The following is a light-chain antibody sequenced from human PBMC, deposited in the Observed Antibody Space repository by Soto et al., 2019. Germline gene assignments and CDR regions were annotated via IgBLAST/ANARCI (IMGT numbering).Light chain of an antibody. CDR3: HQYGTFPIT. CDR1: QSVTSNY. CDR2: GAS. V-gene: IGKV3-20*01. J-gene: IGKJ5*01. Sequence: EIVLTQSPXTXXXXXXXXXXXSXXASQSVTSNYLAWYQQKPGQAPRLLISGASSRAAGISDKFSGSGSGTDFTLTISRLEPEDFAVYFCHQYGTFPITFGQGTRLEIK.